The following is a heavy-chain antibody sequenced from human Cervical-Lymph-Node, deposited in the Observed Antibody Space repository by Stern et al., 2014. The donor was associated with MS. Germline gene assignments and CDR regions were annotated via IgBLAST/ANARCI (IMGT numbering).Heavy chain of an antibody. D-gene: IGHD2-8*01. Sequence: DQLVESGAEVKKPGSSVKVSCKASGGTFSDYAISWVRQAPGQGLEWMGGIIPVFGTANYAQKFQGRVTLIADESTSTAYMEMSRLRCENTAVYCCARDSDLENGEYGMDVWGQGTPITVSS. CDR2: IIPVFGTA. CDR3: ARDSDLENGEYGMDV. J-gene: IGHJ6*01. V-gene: IGHV1-69*01. CDR1: GGTFSDYA.